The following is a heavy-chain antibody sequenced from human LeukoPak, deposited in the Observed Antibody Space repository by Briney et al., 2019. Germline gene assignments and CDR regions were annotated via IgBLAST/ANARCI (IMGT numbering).Heavy chain of an antibody. J-gene: IGHJ6*04. CDR1: GFSFSNYA. V-gene: IGHV3-23*01. CDR2: ISGSGVST. Sequence: GGTLRLSCATSGFSFSNYAMNWVRQAPGKGLEWVSSISGSGVSTYYADSVKGRFTISRDNSKNTLFLQMNSLRAEDTAVYYCAELGITMIGGVWGKGTTVTISS. D-gene: IGHD3-10*02. CDR3: AELGITMIGGV.